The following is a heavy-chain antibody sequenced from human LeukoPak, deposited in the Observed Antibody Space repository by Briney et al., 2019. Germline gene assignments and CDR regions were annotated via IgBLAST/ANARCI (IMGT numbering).Heavy chain of an antibody. V-gene: IGHV4-4*07. Sequence: SETLSLTCTVSGGSISSYYWSWIRQPAGKGLEWIGRIYTSGSTNYNPSLKSRVTMSVDTSKNQFSLKLSSVTAADTAVYYCARVLRGLNYYYMDVWGKGTTVTISS. CDR1: GGSISSYY. D-gene: IGHD3-10*01. J-gene: IGHJ6*03. CDR2: IYTSGST. CDR3: ARVLRGLNYYYMDV.